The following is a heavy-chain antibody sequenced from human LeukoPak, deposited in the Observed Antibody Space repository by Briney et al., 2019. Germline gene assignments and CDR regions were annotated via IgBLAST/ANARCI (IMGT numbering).Heavy chain of an antibody. J-gene: IGHJ4*02. CDR2: INPRGST. CDR1: GGSFSGYY. CDR3: ARRRLGYYFDY. V-gene: IGHV4-34*01. D-gene: IGHD5-24*01. Sequence: SETLSLSCGVYGGSFSGYYWSWIRQPPGKGLEWIGEINPRGSTNYNPSLKSRVTLSADTSKNQFSLTLNSVTAADTAVYYCARRRLGYYFDYWGQGTLVTVSP.